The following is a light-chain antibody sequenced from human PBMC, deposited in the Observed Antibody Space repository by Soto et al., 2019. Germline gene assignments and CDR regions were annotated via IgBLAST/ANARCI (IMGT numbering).Light chain of an antibody. Sequence: VFTQSPDTLSLSPGARATLSCRASQSVGSSSLGWYQQHPGQAPRLVIXDISNRATGIPDRFSGSVSGTDCTLTISRLEPEEFAVYYGQLYSRSPRQITFGQGTRLEIK. CDR3: QLYSRSPRQIT. CDR2: DIS. CDR1: QSVGSSS. J-gene: IGKJ5*01. V-gene: IGKV3-20*01.